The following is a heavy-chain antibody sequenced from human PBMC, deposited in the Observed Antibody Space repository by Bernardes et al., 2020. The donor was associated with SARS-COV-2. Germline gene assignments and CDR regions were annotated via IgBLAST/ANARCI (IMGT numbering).Heavy chain of an antibody. CDR1: GYTFSNYG. D-gene: IGHD6-13*01. CDR2: IDTDNGVT. J-gene: IGHJ4*02. V-gene: IGHV1-18*01. CDR3: ARESAVAAAALPLDY. Sequence: ASVKVSCKASGYTFSNYGISWVRQAPGQGLEWMGWIDTDNGVTNYAQKFQGRVTMTTDTSTSTAYMELRSLKSDDTAMYYCARESAVAAAALPLDYWGQGTLVTVSS.